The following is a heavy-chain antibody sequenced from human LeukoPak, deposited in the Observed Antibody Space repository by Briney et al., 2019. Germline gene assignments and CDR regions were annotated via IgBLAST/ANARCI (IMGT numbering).Heavy chain of an antibody. D-gene: IGHD6-13*01. Sequence: GRSLRLSCAASGFTFSSYGMHWVRQAPGKGLEWVAVISYDGSNKYYTDSVKGRFTISRDNSKNTLYLQMNSLRAEDTAVYYCSTLAAAGREDWGQGTTVTVSS. CDR2: ISYDGSNK. CDR1: GFTFSSYG. J-gene: IGHJ6*02. CDR3: STLAAAGRED. V-gene: IGHV3-30*03.